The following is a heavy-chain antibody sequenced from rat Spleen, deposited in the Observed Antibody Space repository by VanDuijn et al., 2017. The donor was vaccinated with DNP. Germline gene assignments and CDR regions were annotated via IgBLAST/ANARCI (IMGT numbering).Heavy chain of an antibody. CDR3: ARHRGAMDA. CDR1: EFTFSDYN. V-gene: IGHV5S10*01. CDR2: IVHDGSRT. D-gene: IGHD4-3*01. J-gene: IGHJ4*01. Sequence: EVQLVESGGGLVQPGGSRTLSCAVSEFTFSDYNMAWVRQAPKKGLEWVATIVHDGSRTYYGDSVKGRFTISRDNAKNILHLQMDSLRSEDTATYYCARHRGAMDAWGQGTSVTVSS.